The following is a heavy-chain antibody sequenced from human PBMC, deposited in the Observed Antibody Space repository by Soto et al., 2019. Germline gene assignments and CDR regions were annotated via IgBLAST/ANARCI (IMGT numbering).Heavy chain of an antibody. J-gene: IGHJ4*02. Sequence: EVPLLESGGGLVQPGGSLRLSCGASGLTFSNNAMSWVRQAPGKGLEWVSGISSSGGSTYYADSVKGRFTISRDNSENALYLEMNSLRADDTAVYYCAKGSMLAPMDYWGQGTLVTVSS. D-gene: IGHD3-10*02. CDR2: ISSSGGST. CDR1: GLTFSNNA. V-gene: IGHV3-23*01. CDR3: AKGSMLAPMDY.